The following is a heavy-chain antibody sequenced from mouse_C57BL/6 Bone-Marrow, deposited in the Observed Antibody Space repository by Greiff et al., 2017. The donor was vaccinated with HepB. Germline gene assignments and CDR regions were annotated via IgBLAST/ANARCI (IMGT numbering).Heavy chain of an antibody. J-gene: IGHJ4*01. V-gene: IGHV2-2*01. Sequence: VQLQQSGPGLVQPSQSLSITCTVSGFSLTSYGVHWVRQSPGKGLEWLGVIWSGGSTDYNAAFISRLSISKDNSKSQVFFKMNSLQADDTAIYYCARKDTTDLYAMDYWGQGTSVTVSS. CDR1: GFSLTSYG. D-gene: IGHD1-1*01. CDR3: ARKDTTDLYAMDY. CDR2: IWSGGST.